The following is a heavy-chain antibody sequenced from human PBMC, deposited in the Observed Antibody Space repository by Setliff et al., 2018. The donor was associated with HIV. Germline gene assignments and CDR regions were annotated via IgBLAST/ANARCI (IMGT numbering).Heavy chain of an antibody. D-gene: IGHD1-26*01. V-gene: IGHV3-7*01. CDR1: GLTFNRYW. CDR3: TRDRGRPDSFDI. Sequence: GGSLRLSCVVSGLTFNRYWMSWVRQVPGKGLEWVANINQDGREKYYADSVKGRFTMSRDNAKNTLYLQMNSLRAEDTALYFCTRDRGRPDSFDIWGQGTMVTVSS. CDR2: INQDGREK. J-gene: IGHJ3*02.